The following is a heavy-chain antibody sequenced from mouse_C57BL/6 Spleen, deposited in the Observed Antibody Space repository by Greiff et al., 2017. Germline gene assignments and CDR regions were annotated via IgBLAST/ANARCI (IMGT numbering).Heavy chain of an antibody. CDR1: GYTFTSYG. CDR2: IYPRSGNT. CDR3: ARSEGAKGYVGV. V-gene: IGHV1-81*01. J-gene: IGHJ1*03. Sequence: QVQLKESGAELARPGASVKLSCKASGYTFTSYGISWVKQRTGQGLEWIGEIYPRSGNTYYNEKFKGKATLTADKSSSTAYMELRSLTSEDSAVYFCARSEGAKGYVGVWGTGTTVTVSS.